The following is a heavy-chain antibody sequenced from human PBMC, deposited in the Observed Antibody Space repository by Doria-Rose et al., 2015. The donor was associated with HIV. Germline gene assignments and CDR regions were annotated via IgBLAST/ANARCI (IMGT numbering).Heavy chain of an antibody. CDR3: ARIKSSRWYHKYYFDF. CDR1: GVSLSSPGMG. D-gene: IGHD6-13*01. V-gene: IGHV2-26*01. J-gene: IGHJ4*02. CDR2: IFSYDER. Sequence: QITLKESGPVLVKPTGTLTLTCTVSGVSLSSPGMGVSWIRQPPGKALEWLANIFSYDERSYKTSLKSRLTISRGTSKSQVVLTMTDMDPVDTATYYCARIKSSRWYHKYYFDFWGQGTLVIVS.